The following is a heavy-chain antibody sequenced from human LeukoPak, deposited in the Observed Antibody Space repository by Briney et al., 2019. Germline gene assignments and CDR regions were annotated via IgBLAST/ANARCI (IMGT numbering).Heavy chain of an antibody. J-gene: IGHJ4*02. Sequence: GASVKLSCTASGYTFTSYGISWVRQPPGQGLEWMGWISAYNGNTNYAQKLQGRVTMTTDTSTSTAYMELRSLRSDDTAVYYCARATGIAAAGHFDYWGQETGDPVSS. D-gene: IGHD6-13*01. CDR2: ISAYNGNT. V-gene: IGHV1-18*01. CDR1: GYTFTSYG. CDR3: ARATGIAAAGHFDY.